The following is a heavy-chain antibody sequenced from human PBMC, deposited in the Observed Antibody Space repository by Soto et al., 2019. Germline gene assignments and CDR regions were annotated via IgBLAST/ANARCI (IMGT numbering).Heavy chain of an antibody. CDR3: AKGAGLLAYCGGDCYPGHFDY. V-gene: IGHV3-11*01. D-gene: IGHD2-21*02. CDR2: ISSSGSTI. CDR1: GFTFSDYY. Sequence: GGSLRLSCAASGFTFSDYYMSWIRQAPGKGLEWVSYISSSGSTIYYADSVKGRFTISRDNAKNSLYLQMNSLRAEDTAMYYCAKGAGLLAYCGGDCYPGHFDYWGQGTLVTVSS. J-gene: IGHJ4*02.